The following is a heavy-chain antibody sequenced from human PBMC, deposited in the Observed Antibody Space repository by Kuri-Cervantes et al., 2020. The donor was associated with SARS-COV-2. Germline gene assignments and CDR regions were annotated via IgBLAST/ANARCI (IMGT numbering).Heavy chain of an antibody. CDR1: DYTFTSYG. V-gene: IGHV1-24*01. Sequence: ASVKVSCKASDYTFTSYGISWVRQAPGQGLEWMGGFDPEDGETIYAQKFQGRVTMTEDTSTDTAYMELSSLRSENTAVYYCATIGFDPWGQGTLVTVSS. CDR3: ATIGFDP. CDR2: FDPEDGET. J-gene: IGHJ5*02.